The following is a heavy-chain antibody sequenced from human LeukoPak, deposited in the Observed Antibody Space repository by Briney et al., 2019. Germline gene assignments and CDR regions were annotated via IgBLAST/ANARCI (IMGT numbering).Heavy chain of an antibody. J-gene: IGHJ6*02. V-gene: IGHV4-59*08. CDR3: ARQQYYYDNSGSWFYYYGMDV. CDR2: MYHYGGT. Sequence: SETLSLTCSVSGGSINSDYWNWIRQPPGKGLEWIGYMYHYGGTNYNPSLKSRVTISVDTSKNQFSLKLSSVTAADTALYYCARQQYYYDNSGSWFYYYGMDVWGPGTTVTVSS. CDR1: GGSINSDY. D-gene: IGHD3-22*01.